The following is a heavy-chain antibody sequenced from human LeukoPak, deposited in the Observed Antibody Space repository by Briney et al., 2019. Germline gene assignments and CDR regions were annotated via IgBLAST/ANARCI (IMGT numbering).Heavy chain of an antibody. CDR2: ITGAGSST. CDR1: GFTFKSYG. V-gene: IGHV3-23*01. Sequence: GVSLRLSCAASGFTFKSYGMTWVRQVPGKGLEWVSSITGAGSSTKYADSVSGRFTISRDNSKNTLSLQMTGLRAEDTAVYYCARKVAVAMDLDYWGQGTLVTVSS. D-gene: IGHD5-18*01. CDR3: ARKVAVAMDLDY. J-gene: IGHJ4*02.